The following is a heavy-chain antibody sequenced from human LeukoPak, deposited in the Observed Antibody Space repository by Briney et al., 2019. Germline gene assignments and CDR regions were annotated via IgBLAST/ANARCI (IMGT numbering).Heavy chain of an antibody. J-gene: IGHJ4*02. D-gene: IGHD5-24*01. CDR2: IKEDGTET. V-gene: IGHV3-7*03. CDR1: GFMFSSNW. Sequence: GGSLRLSCAASGFMFSSNWMSWVRLAPGKGLEWVANIKEDGTETYHVDSVKGRFTISRDNAKNSLYLQMNSLRVEDTAVCYCAKEGRSLQTYWGQGTLVTVSS. CDR3: AKEGRSLQTY.